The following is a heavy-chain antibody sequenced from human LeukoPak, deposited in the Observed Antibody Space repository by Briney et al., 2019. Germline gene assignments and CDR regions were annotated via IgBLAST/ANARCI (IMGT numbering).Heavy chain of an antibody. V-gene: IGHV3-7*04. CDR1: GFTVSSNY. CDR2: IKQDGSEK. Sequence: GVSLRLSCAASGFTVSSNYMSWVRQAPGKGLEWVANIKQDGSEKYYVGSVKGRFTISSDNAKNSLYLQMNSLRAEDTAVYYCARSIRGSARFDYWGQGTLVTVSS. J-gene: IGHJ4*02. CDR3: ARSIRGSARFDY. D-gene: IGHD3-10*01.